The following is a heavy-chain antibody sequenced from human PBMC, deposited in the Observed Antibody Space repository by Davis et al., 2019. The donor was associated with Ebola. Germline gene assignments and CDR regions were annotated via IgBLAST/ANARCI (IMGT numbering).Heavy chain of an antibody. J-gene: IGHJ4*02. CDR1: GFTSSDHY. V-gene: IGHV3-11*06. Sequence: GESLKISCAASGFTSSDHYMSWIRQAPGKGLEWISYISSSTYTKYADSVKGRFTISRDKAKNSLHLQINSPRAEDTALYYCAREARYCSGGSCYRHYYFDYWGQGTLVTVSS. CDR3: AREARYCSGGSCYRHYYFDY. CDR2: ISSSTYT. D-gene: IGHD2-15*01.